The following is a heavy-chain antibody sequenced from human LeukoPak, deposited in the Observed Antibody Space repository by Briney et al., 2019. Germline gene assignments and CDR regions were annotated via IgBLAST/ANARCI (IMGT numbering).Heavy chain of an antibody. J-gene: IGHJ4*02. Sequence: SETLSLTCTVSGGSISSSSYYRGWIRQPPGRGLEWIGSIYYSRSTYYNPSLKSRVTISLDTSKNQFSLKLNSVTAADTAVYYCARAPIAAAGPDYWGQGTLVTVSS. D-gene: IGHD6-25*01. V-gene: IGHV4-39*07. CDR3: ARAPIAAAGPDY. CDR1: GGSISSSSYY. CDR2: IYYSRST.